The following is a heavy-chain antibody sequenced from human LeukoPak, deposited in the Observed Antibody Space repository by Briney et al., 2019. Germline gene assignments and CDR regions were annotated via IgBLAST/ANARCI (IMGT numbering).Heavy chain of an antibody. CDR3: ARGGLWSGYYSLDP. V-gene: IGHV1-69*13. CDR1: GGTFSSYA. Sequence: ASVKVSCKASGGTFSSYAITWVRQAPRQGLEWMGGIIPIFGTANYAQKFQGRVTITADESTSTAYMEVNSLRSEDTAVYYCARGGLWSGYYSLDPWGQGTLVTVSS. D-gene: IGHD3-3*01. CDR2: IIPIFGTA. J-gene: IGHJ5*02.